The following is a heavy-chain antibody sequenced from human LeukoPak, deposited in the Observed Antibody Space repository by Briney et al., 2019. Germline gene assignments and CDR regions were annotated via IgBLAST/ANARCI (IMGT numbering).Heavy chain of an antibody. V-gene: IGHV3-33*01. CDR2: IWYDGSNK. CDR1: GFTFSSYG. J-gene: IGHJ4*02. CDR3: ARDQGGAQLDY. D-gene: IGHD1-26*01. Sequence: GRSLRLSYAASGFTFSSYGMHWVRQAPGKGLEWVAVIWYDGSNKYYADSVKGRFTISTDNSKNTLYLQMNSLRAEDTAVYYCARDQGGAQLDYWGQGTLVTVSS.